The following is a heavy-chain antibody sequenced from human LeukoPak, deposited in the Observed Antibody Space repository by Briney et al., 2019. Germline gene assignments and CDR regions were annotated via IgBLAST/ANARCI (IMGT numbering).Heavy chain of an antibody. CDR3: TSQTWELLRGIYYYYYMDV. J-gene: IGHJ6*03. CDR1: GFTFSSYS. D-gene: IGHD1-26*01. Sequence: PGGSLRLSCAASGFTFSSYSMNWVRQAPGKGLEWVSSISSSSSYIYYADSVKGRFTISRDNAKNSLYLQMNSLKTEDTAVYYCTSQTWELLRGIYYYYYMDVWGKGTTVTVSS. CDR2: ISSSSSYI. V-gene: IGHV3-21*04.